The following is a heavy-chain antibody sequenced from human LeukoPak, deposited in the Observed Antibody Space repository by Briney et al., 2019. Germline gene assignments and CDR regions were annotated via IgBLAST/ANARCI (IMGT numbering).Heavy chain of an antibody. CDR1: GYSMSSGYY. V-gene: IGHV4-38-2*02. J-gene: IGHJ4*02. Sequence: KTSETLSLTCSVSGYSMSSGYYWGWIRQPPERGLEWMGSMYHTGSTYYNPSLKSRVTISVDTSKNQFSLKLSSVTAADTAVYYCARGGGYRTTRLGYWGQGTLVTVSS. CDR3: ARGGGYRTTRLGY. CDR2: MYHTGST. D-gene: IGHD5-12*01.